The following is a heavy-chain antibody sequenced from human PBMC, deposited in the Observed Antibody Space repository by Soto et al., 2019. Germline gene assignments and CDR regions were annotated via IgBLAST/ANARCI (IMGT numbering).Heavy chain of an antibody. Sequence: GGSLRLSCAASGFTFSSAAMNWFRQAPGKGLEWVSIISGSDSRTYYADSVKGRFTISRDNSKNTLYLDMNSLRAEDTAVYYCAKSLDIHYKNWFDPWGQGTLVTVSS. CDR3: AKSLDIHYKNWFDP. CDR1: GFTFSSAA. V-gene: IGHV3-23*01. CDR2: ISGSDSRT. J-gene: IGHJ5*02. D-gene: IGHD4-4*01.